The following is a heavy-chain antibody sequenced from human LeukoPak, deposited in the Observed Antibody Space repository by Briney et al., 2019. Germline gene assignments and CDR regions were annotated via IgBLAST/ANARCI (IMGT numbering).Heavy chain of an antibody. V-gene: IGHV4-61*08. CDR2: IYYSGST. J-gene: IGHJ4*02. CDR3: ARTTVYDSSLIDY. D-gene: IGHD3-22*01. CDR1: GGSFSSSDYY. Sequence: SETLSLTCTVSGGSFSSSDYYWGWIRQPPGKGLEWIGYIYYSGSTNYNPSLKSRVTISVDTSKNQFSLKLSSVTAADTAVYYCARTTVYDSSLIDYWGQGTLVTVSS.